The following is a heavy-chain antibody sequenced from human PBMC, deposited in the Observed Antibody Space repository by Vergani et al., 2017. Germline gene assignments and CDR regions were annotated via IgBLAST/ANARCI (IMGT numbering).Heavy chain of an antibody. J-gene: IGHJ6*03. CDR2: INPSGGST. V-gene: IGHV1-46*01. D-gene: IGHD2-15*01. CDR3: ASSGDIVGVVAAPAPDGYYYYMDV. CDR1: GYTFTSYY. Sequence: QVQLVQSGAEVKKPGASVKVSCKASGYTFTSYYMHWVRQAPGQGLEWMGIINPSGGSTSYAQKFQGRVTMTRDTSTSTVYMELSSLRSEDTAVYYCASSGDIVGVVAAPAPDGYYYYMDVWGKGTTVTVAS.